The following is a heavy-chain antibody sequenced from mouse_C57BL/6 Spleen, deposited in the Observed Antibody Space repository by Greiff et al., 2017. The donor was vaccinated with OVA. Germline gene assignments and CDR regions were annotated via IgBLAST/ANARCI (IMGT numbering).Heavy chain of an antibody. CDR2: IDPSDSET. Sequence: VQLQQPGAELVRPGSSVKLSCKASGYTFTSYWMHWVKQRPIQGLEWIGNIDPSDSETHYNQKFKDKATLTVDKSSSTAYMQLSSLTSEDSAVYYCAREIGDYGFAYWGQGTLVTVSA. CDR1: GYTFTSYW. V-gene: IGHV1-52*01. D-gene: IGHD2-4*01. CDR3: AREIGDYGFAY. J-gene: IGHJ3*01.